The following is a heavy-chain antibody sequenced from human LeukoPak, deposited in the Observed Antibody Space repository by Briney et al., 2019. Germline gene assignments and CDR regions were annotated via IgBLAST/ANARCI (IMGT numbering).Heavy chain of an antibody. V-gene: IGHV4-59*01. CDR3: ARDQLTNAFDI. CDR1: GGSISTYY. J-gene: IGHJ3*02. D-gene: IGHD2-2*01. Sequence: PSETLSLTCTVSGGSISTYYWSWIRQPPGKGLEWIGYISYIGSTNYNPFLESRVTISVDTSKNQFSLTLSSVTAADTAVYYCARDQLTNAFDIWGQGTMVTVSS. CDR2: ISYIGST.